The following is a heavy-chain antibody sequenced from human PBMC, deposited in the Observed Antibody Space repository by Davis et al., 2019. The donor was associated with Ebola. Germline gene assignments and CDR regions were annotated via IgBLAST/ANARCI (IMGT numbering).Heavy chain of an antibody. V-gene: IGHV1-2*06. Sequence: ASVKVSCKASGYTFTGYYMHWVRQAPGQGLEWMGRINPNSGGTNYAQKFQGRVTMTRDTSTSTVYMELSSLRSEDTAVYYCAREMIVVVVAANDFGYYYGMDVWGKGTTVTVSS. CDR2: INPNSGGT. J-gene: IGHJ6*04. CDR1: GYTFTGYY. D-gene: IGHD2-15*01. CDR3: AREMIVVVVAANDFGYYYGMDV.